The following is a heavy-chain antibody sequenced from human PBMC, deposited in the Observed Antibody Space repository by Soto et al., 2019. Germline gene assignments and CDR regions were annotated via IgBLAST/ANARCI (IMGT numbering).Heavy chain of an antibody. CDR1: GFTFDDYA. D-gene: IGHD4-17*01. J-gene: IGHJ4*02. Sequence: PGGSLRLSCAASGFTFDDYAMHWVRQAPGKGLEWVSGISWNSGSIGYADSVKGRFTISRDNAKNSLYLQMNSLRAEDTALYYCAKDINDYGDYLDYWGQGTLVTVSS. CDR2: ISWNSGSI. V-gene: IGHV3-9*01. CDR3: AKDINDYGDYLDY.